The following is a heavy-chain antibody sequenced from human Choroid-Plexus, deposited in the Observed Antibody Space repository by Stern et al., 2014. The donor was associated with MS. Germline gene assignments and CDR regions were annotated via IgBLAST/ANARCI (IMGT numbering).Heavy chain of an antibody. Sequence: VHLVESGGGVVQPGRPLRLSCLASGFTFGSCAMHWVRQAPGKGLEWVAGVSYDGSNKYYADSVKGRFTISRDNSQNTLYIQMSSLRPEDTAVYYCAKDRQYLTYFFDHWGQGSLVTVSS. D-gene: IGHD2/OR15-2a*01. V-gene: IGHV3-30*18. J-gene: IGHJ5*02. CDR3: AKDRQYLTYFFDH. CDR1: GFTFGSCA. CDR2: VSYDGSNK.